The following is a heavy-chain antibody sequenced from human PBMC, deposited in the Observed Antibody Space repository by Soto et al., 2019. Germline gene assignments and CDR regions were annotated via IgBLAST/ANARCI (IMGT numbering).Heavy chain of an antibody. CDR1: GGSISSYY. V-gene: IGHV4-59*01. D-gene: IGHD6-19*01. Sequence: SETLSLTCTVSGGSISSYYWSWIRQPPGKGLEWIGYIYYSGSTNYNPSLKSRVTISVDTSKNQFSLKLSSVTAADTAVYYCARGSGWYPRYYYYGMDVWGQGTTVTVSS. CDR2: IYYSGST. J-gene: IGHJ6*02. CDR3: ARGSGWYPRYYYYGMDV.